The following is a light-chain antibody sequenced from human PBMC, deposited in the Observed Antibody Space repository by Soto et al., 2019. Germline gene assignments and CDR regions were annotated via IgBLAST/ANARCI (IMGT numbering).Light chain of an antibody. Sequence: ERVRTQSPATLSLSPGERATLSCRASQSVSNNYLAWYQQKPGQAPRLLIYGASNRATGIPDRFSGSGSGTDFTLTISRLEPEDFAVYYCQQYGSSGTFGQGTKVDIK. CDR3: QQYGSSGT. CDR1: QSVSNNY. J-gene: IGKJ1*01. V-gene: IGKV3-20*01. CDR2: GAS.